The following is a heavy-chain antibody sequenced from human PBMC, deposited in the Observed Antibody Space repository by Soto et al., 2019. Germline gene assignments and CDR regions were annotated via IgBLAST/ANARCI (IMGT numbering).Heavy chain of an antibody. V-gene: IGHV1-24*01. D-gene: IGHD3-10*01. CDR1: GYTLTELS. Sequence: GASVKVSCKVSGYTLTELSMHWVRQAPGKGLEWMGGFDPEDGETIYAQKFQGRVTMTEDTSTSTAYMELRSLRSDDTAVYFCARVDPRGVAVVRDYWGQGALVTVSS. CDR2: FDPEDGET. CDR3: ARVDPRGVAVVRDY. J-gene: IGHJ4*02.